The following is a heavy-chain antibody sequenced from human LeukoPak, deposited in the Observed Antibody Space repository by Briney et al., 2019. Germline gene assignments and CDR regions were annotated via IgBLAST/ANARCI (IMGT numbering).Heavy chain of an antibody. CDR1: GDSVSSNSAA. CDR2: TYYRSKWYN. V-gene: IGHV6-1*01. CDR3: ARGTYYYDSSFCPPNWFDP. J-gene: IGHJ5*02. Sequence: SQTLSLTCAISGDSVSSNSAAWNWIRQSPSRGLEWLGRTYYRSKWYNDYAVSVKSRITINPDTSKNQFSLQLNSVTPEDTAVYYCARGTYYYDSSFCPPNWFDPWGQGTLVTVSS. D-gene: IGHD3-22*01.